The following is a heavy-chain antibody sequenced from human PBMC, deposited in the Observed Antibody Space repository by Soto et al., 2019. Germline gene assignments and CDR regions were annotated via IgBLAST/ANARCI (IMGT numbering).Heavy chain of an antibody. J-gene: IGHJ4*02. CDR2: ISNEGGIQ. CDR3: AKEGGTLGTSASYGFDY. CDR1: GFTFINYA. D-gene: IGHD3-16*01. V-gene: IGHV3-30*18. Sequence: GGSLRLSCTASGFTFINYAMNWVRQAPGKGLEWVAVISNEGGIQYYADSVKGRFTISRDNSENTVFLQMNSLRGEDTAVYYCAKEGGTLGTSASYGFDYWGQGSRVTVSS.